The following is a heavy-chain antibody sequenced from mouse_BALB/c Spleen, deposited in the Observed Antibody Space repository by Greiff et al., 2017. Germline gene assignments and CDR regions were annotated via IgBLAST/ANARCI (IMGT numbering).Heavy chain of an antibody. CDR1: GFSLTSYD. J-gene: IGHJ3*01. D-gene: IGHD1-2*01. Sequence: VHLVESGPGLVAPSQSLSITCTVSGFSLTSYDISWIRQLPGKGLEWLGVIWTGGGTNYNSAFMSRLSISKDNSKSQVFLKMNSLQTDDTAMYYCARAGITTASWFSYWGQGTLVTVSA. CDR2: IWTGGGT. CDR3: ARAGITTASWFSY. V-gene: IGHV2-9-2*01.